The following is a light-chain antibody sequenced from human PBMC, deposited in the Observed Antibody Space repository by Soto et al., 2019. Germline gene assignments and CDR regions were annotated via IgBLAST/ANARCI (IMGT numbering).Light chain of an antibody. CDR1: SSDVGGYNY. J-gene: IGLJ1*01. V-gene: IGLV2-11*01. CDR2: DVS. Sequence: QSALTQPRSVSGSPGQSVTISCTGTSSDVGGYNYVSWYQQHPGKAPKLMIYDVSKRPSGVPDRFSGSKSRNTASLTISGLQAEDEADYYRCSCAGSYTWVFGTGTKVTVL. CDR3: CSCAGSYTWV.